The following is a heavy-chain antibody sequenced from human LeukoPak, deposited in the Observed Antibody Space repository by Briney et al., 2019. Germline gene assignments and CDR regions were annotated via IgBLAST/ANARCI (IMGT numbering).Heavy chain of an antibody. Sequence: SETLSLTCAVYGGSFSGYYWSWIRQPPGKGLEWIGEINHSGSTNYNPSPKSRVTISVDTSKNQFSLKLSSVTAADTAVYYCARGIIGGDYGQRDAFDIWGQGTMVTVSS. V-gene: IGHV4-34*01. J-gene: IGHJ3*02. CDR1: GGSFSGYY. D-gene: IGHD4-17*01. CDR2: INHSGST. CDR3: ARGIIGGDYGQRDAFDI.